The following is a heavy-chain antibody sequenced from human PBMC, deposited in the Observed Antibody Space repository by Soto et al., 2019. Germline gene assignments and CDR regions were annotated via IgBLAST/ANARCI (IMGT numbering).Heavy chain of an antibody. CDR1: GGSFSGYY. CDR3: ARGWRYCSGGSCYSGGRFDP. D-gene: IGHD2-15*01. V-gene: IGHV4-34*01. Sequence: SETLSLTCAVYGGSFSGYYWSWIRQPPGKGLEWIGEINHSGSTNYNPSLKSRVTISVDTSKNQFSLKLSSVTAADTAVYYCARGWRYCSGGSCYSGGRFDPWGQGTLVT. CDR2: INHSGST. J-gene: IGHJ5*02.